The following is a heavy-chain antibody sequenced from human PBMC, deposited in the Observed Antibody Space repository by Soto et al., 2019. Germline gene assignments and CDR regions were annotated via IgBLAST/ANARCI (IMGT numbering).Heavy chain of an antibody. CDR1: GFTFSSYA. V-gene: IGHV3-30-3*01. CDR2: ISYDGSNK. D-gene: IGHD3-3*01. Sequence: GGSLRLSCAASGFTFSSYAMHWVRQAPGKGLEWVAVISYDGSNKYYADSVKGRFTISRDNSKNTLYLQMNSLRAEDTAVYYCARGPTDDYDFWSGYYGIDYWGQGTLVTVSS. CDR3: ARGPTDDYDFWSGYYGIDY. J-gene: IGHJ4*02.